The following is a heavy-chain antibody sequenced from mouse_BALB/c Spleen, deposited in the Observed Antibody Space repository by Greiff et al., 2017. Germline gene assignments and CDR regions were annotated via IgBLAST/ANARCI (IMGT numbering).Heavy chain of an antibody. CDR1: GYTFTSYT. J-gene: IGHJ2*01. D-gene: IGHD4-1*01. CDR2: INPSSGYT. Sequence: VKLVESGAELARPGASVKMSCKASGYTFTSYTMHWVKQRPGQGLEWIGYINPSSGYTNYNQKFKDKATLTADKSSSTAYMQLSSLTSEDSAVYYCARREANWDYFDYWGQGTTLTVSS. V-gene: IGHV1-4*01. CDR3: ARREANWDYFDY.